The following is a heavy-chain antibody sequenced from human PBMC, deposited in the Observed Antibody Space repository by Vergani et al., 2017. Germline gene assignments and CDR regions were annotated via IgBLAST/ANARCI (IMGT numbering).Heavy chain of an antibody. CDR1: GYSFTSYY. J-gene: IGHJ4*02. Sequence: QVQLVQSGAEVNRPGASVKISCKAPGYSFTSYYLNWVRQVPGQGLEWMGIINPDGGSTNTAPKFQGRTTMTRDTSTKKVYMDLSNLRSEDTASYYCPRYAADMGAFPAPFDYWGQGTLVTVSS. CDR2: INPDGGST. V-gene: IGHV1-46*03. D-gene: IGHD6-13*01. CDR3: PRYAADMGAFPAPFDY.